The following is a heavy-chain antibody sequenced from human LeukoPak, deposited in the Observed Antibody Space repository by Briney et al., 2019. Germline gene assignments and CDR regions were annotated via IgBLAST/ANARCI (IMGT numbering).Heavy chain of an antibody. J-gene: IGHJ5*02. CDR3: ARLHSGYAFDP. Sequence: PSETLSLTCTVSGGSISSYYWSRIRQPPGKGLEWIGYIYYSGSTNYNPSLKSRVTISVDTSKNQFSLKLSSVTAADTAVYYCARLHSGYAFDPWGQGTLVTVSS. CDR1: GGSISSYY. D-gene: IGHD5-12*01. CDR2: IYYSGST. V-gene: IGHV4-59*01.